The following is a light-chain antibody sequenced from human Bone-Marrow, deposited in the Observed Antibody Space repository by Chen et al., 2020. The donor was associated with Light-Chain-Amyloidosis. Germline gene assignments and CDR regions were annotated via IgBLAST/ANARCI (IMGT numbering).Light chain of an antibody. Sequence: SYVLTQPSSVSVAPGQTATIACGGNNIGSTSVHWYQQTPGQAPLLVGYDDSDRPSGIPERLAGYNSGNTATLTISRVEAGDEADYYCRVWNRGSDRPGFGGGTKLAVL. CDR1: NIGSTS. CDR3: RVWNRGSDRPG. V-gene: IGLV3-21*02. J-gene: IGLJ3*02. CDR2: DDS.